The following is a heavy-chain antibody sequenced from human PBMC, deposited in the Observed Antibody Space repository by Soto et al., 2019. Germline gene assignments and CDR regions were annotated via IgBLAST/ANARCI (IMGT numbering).Heavy chain of an antibody. CDR2: IIPILGIA. CDR3: ARDTGYSSGRRTTHWYFDL. V-gene: IGHV1-69*08. Sequence: QVQLVQSGAEVKKPGSSVKVSCKASGGTFSSYTISWVRQAPGQGLEWMGRIIPILGIANYAQKFQGRVTITADKSTSTAYMELSSLRSEDTAVYYCARDTGYSSGRRTTHWYFDLWGRGTLVTVSS. J-gene: IGHJ2*01. CDR1: GGTFSSYT. D-gene: IGHD6-19*01.